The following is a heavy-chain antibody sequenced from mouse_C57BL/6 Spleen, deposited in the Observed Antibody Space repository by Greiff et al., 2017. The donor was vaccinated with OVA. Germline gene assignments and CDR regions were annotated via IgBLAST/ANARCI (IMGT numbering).Heavy chain of an antibody. Sequence: EVKLMESGGGLVQPGGSLKLSCAASGFTFSDYYMYWVRQTPEKRLEWVVYISNGGGSTYYPDTVKGRFTISRDNAKNTLYLQMSRLKSEDTAMYYCARHKDDYDVGYAMDYWGQGTSVTVSS. J-gene: IGHJ4*01. D-gene: IGHD2-4*01. V-gene: IGHV5-12*01. CDR1: GFTFSDYY. CDR3: ARHKDDYDVGYAMDY. CDR2: ISNGGGST.